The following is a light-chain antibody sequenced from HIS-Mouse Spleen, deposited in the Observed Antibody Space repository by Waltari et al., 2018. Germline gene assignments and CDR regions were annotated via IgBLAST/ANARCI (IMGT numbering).Light chain of an antibody. CDR2: KDS. V-gene: IGLV3-16*01. J-gene: IGLJ3*02. CDR1: ALPTKY. Sequence: SYELTQPPSVSVSLGQMARITCSGEALPTKYAYWYQQKPGQFPVLVIYKDSERPSGIPERFSGSSSGTIVTLTISGVQAEDEADYYCLSADSSGTYLFGGGTKLTVL. CDR3: LSADSSGTYL.